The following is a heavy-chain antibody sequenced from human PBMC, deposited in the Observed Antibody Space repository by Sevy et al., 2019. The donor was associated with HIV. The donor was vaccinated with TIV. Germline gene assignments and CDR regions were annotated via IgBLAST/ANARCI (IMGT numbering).Heavy chain of an antibody. D-gene: IGHD4-17*01. V-gene: IGHV4-59*01. CDR3: ARGMTTVVNYYGMDV. Sequence: SETLSLTCTVSGGSISSYYWNWIRQPPGKGLEWIGYIYYSGSTNYNPSLKSRVSISVDTSKNHFSLKLRSVTAADTAVYYCARGMTTVVNYYGMDVWGQWTTVTVSS. CDR2: IYYSGST. J-gene: IGHJ6*02. CDR1: GGSISSYY.